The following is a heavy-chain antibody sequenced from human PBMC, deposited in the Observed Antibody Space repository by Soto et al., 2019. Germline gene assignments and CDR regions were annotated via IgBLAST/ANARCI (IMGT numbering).Heavy chain of an antibody. J-gene: IGHJ4*02. Sequence: GASVKISCKGSGYTFNIYWIAWVRQMPGKGLEWMGVIYPVDSDTRYSPSFQGQVTISVDKSINTAYLQWSSLQASDTAIYYCARQDGDGLFYFDYWGQGTPVTVSS. V-gene: IGHV5-51*01. CDR3: ARQDGDGLFYFDY. CDR1: GYTFNIYW. D-gene: IGHD4-17*01. CDR2: IYPVDSDT.